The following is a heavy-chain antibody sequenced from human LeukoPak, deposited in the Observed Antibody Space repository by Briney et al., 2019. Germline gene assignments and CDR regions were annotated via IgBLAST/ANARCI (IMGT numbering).Heavy chain of an antibody. CDR3: ARWHDSGRYFDY. Sequence: SETLSLTCTVSGGSLSNYCWNWMRQSPGKGLEWIGYTCDSANTYYNPSLKSRVTISVDMSKNQFSLKLTSATAADTALYYCARWHDSGRYFDYCGRGTSVTVSS. CDR2: TCDSANT. D-gene: IGHD6-19*01. CDR1: GGSLSNYC. J-gene: IGHJ4*02. V-gene: IGHV4-59*01.